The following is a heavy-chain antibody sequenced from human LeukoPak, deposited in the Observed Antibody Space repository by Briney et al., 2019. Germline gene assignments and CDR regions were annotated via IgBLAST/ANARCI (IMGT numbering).Heavy chain of an antibody. Sequence: ASVKLSCKPSGYTFTSYDINWVRRATGQGLEWMRWMNPNSGNTGYAQKFQGRVTMTRNTSISTAYMELSSLRSEDTAVYYCARVYRRYSYDYWGQGTLVTVSS. J-gene: IGHJ4*02. CDR1: GYTFTSYD. D-gene: IGHD5-18*01. CDR3: ARVYRRYSYDY. CDR2: MNPNSGNT. V-gene: IGHV1-8*01.